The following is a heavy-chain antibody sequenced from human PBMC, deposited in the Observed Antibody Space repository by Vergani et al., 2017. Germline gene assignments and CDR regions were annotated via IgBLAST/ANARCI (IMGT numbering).Heavy chain of an antibody. CDR3: ARAVQMAIIGHDAFDI. CDR1: GGSISSYY. V-gene: IGHV4-59*01. Sequence: QVQLQESGPGLVKPSETLSLTCTVSGGSISSYYWSWIRQPPGKGLEWIGYIYYSGSTNYNPSLKSRVTISVDTSKNQFSLKLSSVTAADTAVYYCARAVQMAIIGHDAFDIWGQGTMVTVSS. J-gene: IGHJ3*02. D-gene: IGHD5-24*01. CDR2: IYYSGST.